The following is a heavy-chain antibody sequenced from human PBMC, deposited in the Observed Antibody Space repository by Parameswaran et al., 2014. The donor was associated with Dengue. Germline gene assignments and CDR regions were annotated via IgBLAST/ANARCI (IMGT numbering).Heavy chain of an antibody. CDR2: ISSNGGST. CDR3: VKVSQGPLPGYGSIFGDFDY. J-gene: IGHJ4*02. Sequence: WIRQPPGKGLEYVSAISSNGGSTYYADSAKGRFTISRDNSKNTLYLQMSSLRAEDTAVYYCVKVSQGPLPGYGSIFGDFDYWGQGTPVTVSS. V-gene: IGHV3-64D*06. D-gene: IGHD3-3*01.